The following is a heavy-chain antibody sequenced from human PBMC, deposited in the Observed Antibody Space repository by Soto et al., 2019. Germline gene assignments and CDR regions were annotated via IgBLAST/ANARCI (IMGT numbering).Heavy chain of an antibody. CDR3: ARERSAAGTGWFDP. Sequence: QVQLVQSGAAVKKPGASVKVSCKASGYTFTSYDINWVRQATGQGLEWMGWMNPNSGNTGYAQKFQGRVTMTRNTSTSTAYMESGSLRSEGTAAYYCARERSAAGTGWFDPWGQGTLVTVSS. D-gene: IGHD6-13*01. CDR2: MNPNSGNT. J-gene: IGHJ5*02. CDR1: GYTFTSYD. V-gene: IGHV1-8*01.